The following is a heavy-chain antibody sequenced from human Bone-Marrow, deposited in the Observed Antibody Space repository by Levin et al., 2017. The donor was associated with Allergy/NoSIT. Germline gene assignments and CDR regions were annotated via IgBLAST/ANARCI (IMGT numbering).Heavy chain of an antibody. CDR3: ARDYSWSSDS. Sequence: ASVKVSCAASGFTFSSYSMNWVRQAPGRGLEWISYIRPDNDIRSYADSVKGRFTISRDNAKNSLYLQMNSLRAADTAVYYCARDYSWSSDSWGQGTLVTVSS. D-gene: IGHD2-8*02. CDR2: IRPDNDIR. J-gene: IGHJ4*02. CDR1: GFTFSSYS. V-gene: IGHV3-48*04.